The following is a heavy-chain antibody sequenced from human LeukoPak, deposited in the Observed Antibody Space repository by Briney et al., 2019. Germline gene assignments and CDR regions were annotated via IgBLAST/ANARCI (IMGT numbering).Heavy chain of an antibody. Sequence: PSETLSLTCAVYGGSFSGYYWSWIRQPPGKGLEWIGEINHSGSTNYNPSLKSRVTISVDTSKNQFSLKLSSVTAADTAVYYCAREDFYKLPGRRSPRPSFDYWGQGTLVTVSS. CDR2: INHSGST. CDR3: AREDFYKLPGRRSPRPSFDY. J-gene: IGHJ4*02. CDR1: GGSFSGYY. V-gene: IGHV4-34*01. D-gene: IGHD3-10*01.